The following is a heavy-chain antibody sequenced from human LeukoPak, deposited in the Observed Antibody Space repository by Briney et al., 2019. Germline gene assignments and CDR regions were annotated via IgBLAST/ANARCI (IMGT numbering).Heavy chain of an antibody. Sequence: GGSLRLSCAASGFTFSGSAMHWVRQASGKGLEWVGRIRSKANSYATAYAASVKGRFTISRDNAKNSLYLQMNSLRAEDTAVYYCARDTRRRQWLVHGDKDYFDYWGQGTLVTVSS. J-gene: IGHJ4*02. CDR1: GFTFSGSA. D-gene: IGHD6-19*01. CDR2: IRSKANSYAT. V-gene: IGHV3-73*01. CDR3: ARDTRRRQWLVHGDKDYFDY.